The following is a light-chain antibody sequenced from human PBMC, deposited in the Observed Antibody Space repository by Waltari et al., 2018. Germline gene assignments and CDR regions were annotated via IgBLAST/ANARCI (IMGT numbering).Light chain of an antibody. Sequence: WYQEGHGHTHRSLVYKANMRSSGVPVRCSGSVLGNKAVLIITGAQAEDESTYYCLLYLGSGIWVFGGGTKVTVL. CDR2: KAN. J-gene: IGLJ2*01. CDR3: LLYLGSGIWV. V-gene: IGLV8-61*01.